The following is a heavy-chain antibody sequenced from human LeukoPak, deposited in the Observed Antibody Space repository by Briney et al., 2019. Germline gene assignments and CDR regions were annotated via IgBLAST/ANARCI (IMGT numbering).Heavy chain of an antibody. CDR1: GFTFSSYW. V-gene: IGHV3-7*01. Sequence: GGPLRLSCAASGFTFSSYWMSWVRQAPGKGLEWVANIKQDGSEKYYVDSVKGRFTISRDNAKNTLYLQMNSLRAEDTAVYYCARGHYNWNSHIDYWGQGTLVTVSS. CDR2: IKQDGSEK. CDR3: ARGHYNWNSHIDY. J-gene: IGHJ4*02. D-gene: IGHD1-20*01.